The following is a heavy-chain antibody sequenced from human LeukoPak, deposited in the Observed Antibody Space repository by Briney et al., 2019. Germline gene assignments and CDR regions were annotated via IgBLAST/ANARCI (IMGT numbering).Heavy chain of an antibody. CDR1: GGSISSYF. CDR3: TRLLGNYYDSSGKVIDPRPPNWFDP. CDR2: IYYSGST. V-gene: IGHV4-59*08. D-gene: IGHD3-22*01. Sequence: PSETLSLTCTVSGGSISSYFWSWIRQPPGKGLEWIGYIYYSGSTNYNPSLKSRVTISVDTSKNQFSLKLSSVTAADTAVYYCTRLLGNYYDSSGKVIDPRPPNWFDPWGQGTLVTVSS. J-gene: IGHJ5*02.